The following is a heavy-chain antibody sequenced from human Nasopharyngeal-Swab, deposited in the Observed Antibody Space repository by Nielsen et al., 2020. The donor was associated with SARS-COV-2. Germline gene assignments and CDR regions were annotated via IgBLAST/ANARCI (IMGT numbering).Heavy chain of an antibody. CDR3: ARAPRYCTNGVCLRRAFDI. V-gene: IGHV4-39*07. D-gene: IGHD2-8*01. Sequence: SETLSLTCTVSGGSISSSSYYWGWIRQPPGKGLEWIGSIYYSGSTYYNPSLKSRVTISVDTSKNQFSLKLSSVTAADTAVYYCARAPRYCTNGVCLRRAFDIWGQGTMVTVSS. CDR2: IYYSGST. J-gene: IGHJ3*02. CDR1: GGSISSSSYY.